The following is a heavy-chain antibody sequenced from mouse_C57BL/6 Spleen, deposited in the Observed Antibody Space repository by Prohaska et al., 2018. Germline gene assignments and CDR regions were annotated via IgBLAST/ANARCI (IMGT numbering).Heavy chain of an antibody. D-gene: IGHD1-1*01. CDR3: ARPVVANYAMDY. CDR1: GYTFTSYW. Sequence: QLQQPGAELVMPGASVKLSCKASGYTFTSYWMHWVKQRPGQGLEWIGEIYPSDSYTNYNQKFKGKATLTVDRSSSTAYMQLSSLTSEDSAVYYCARPVVANYAMDYWGQGTSVTVSS. CDR2: IYPSDSYT. V-gene: IGHV1-69*01. J-gene: IGHJ4*01.